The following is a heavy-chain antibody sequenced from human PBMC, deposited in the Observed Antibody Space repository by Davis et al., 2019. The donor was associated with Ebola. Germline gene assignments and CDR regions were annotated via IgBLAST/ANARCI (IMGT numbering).Heavy chain of an antibody. Sequence: MPSETLSLTCTVSSGSISSYYWSWIRRPPGKELEWIGYIYYSGSTNYNPSLKSRVTISVDTSKNQFSLKLSSVTAADTAVYYCARLGSGSFRDWGQGTLVTVSS. J-gene: IGHJ4*02. D-gene: IGHD1-26*01. CDR1: SGSISSYY. CDR3: ARLGSGSFRD. CDR2: IYYSGST. V-gene: IGHV4-59*08.